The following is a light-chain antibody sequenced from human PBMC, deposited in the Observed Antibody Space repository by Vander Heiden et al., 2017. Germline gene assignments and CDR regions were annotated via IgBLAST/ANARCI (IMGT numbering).Light chain of an antibody. V-gene: IGKV3-15*01. Sequence: EIAVTKSPATLSVSPGERATLSCRASQSVSSNLAWYQQKPGQAPRLLIYGASTRATGIPARFSGSGSGTEFTLTISSLQSEDFAVYYCQQYNNWHLLTFGGGTKVEIK. J-gene: IGKJ4*01. CDR3: QQYNNWHLLT. CDR1: QSVSSN. CDR2: GAS.